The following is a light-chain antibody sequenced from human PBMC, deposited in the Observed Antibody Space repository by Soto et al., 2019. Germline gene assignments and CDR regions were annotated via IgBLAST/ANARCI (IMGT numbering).Light chain of an antibody. CDR3: CSYAGSYTFYA. CDR2: DVS. Sequence: QSVLTQPRSVSGSPGQSVTISCTGTSSDVGGYNYVSWYQQHPGKAPKLMIYDVSKRPSGVPDRFSGSKSGNTASLTIPGLQAEDEADYYCCSYAGSYTFYAFGTGTKVTVL. J-gene: IGLJ1*01. CDR1: SSDVGGYNY. V-gene: IGLV2-11*01.